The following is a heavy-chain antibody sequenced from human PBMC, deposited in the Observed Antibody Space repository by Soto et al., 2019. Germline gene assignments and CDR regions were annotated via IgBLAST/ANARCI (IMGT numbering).Heavy chain of an antibody. CDR2: IWYDGSNK. CDR1: GFTFSSYG. Sequence: PGGSLRLSCAASGFTFSSYGMHWVRQAPGKGLEWVAVIWYDGSNKYYADSVKGRFTISRDDSKNTLYLQMNSLRAEDTAVYYCATIAAPLGYYYAIDVWGQGTTVTVSS. V-gene: IGHV3-33*01. CDR3: ATIAAPLGYYYAIDV. D-gene: IGHD6-6*01. J-gene: IGHJ6*02.